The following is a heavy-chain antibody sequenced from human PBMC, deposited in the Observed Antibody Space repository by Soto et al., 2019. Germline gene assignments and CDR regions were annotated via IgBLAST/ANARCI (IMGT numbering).Heavy chain of an antibody. Sequence: GGSLRLSCSASGFTFSSYAMHWVRQAPGKGLEYVSAISSNGGSTYYADSVKGRFTISRDNSKNTLYLQMSSLRAEDTAVYYCVKEDIVVVPAAWVVDYYYGMDVWGQGTTVTVSS. D-gene: IGHD2-2*01. CDR3: VKEDIVVVPAAWVVDYYYGMDV. V-gene: IGHV3-64D*08. J-gene: IGHJ6*02. CDR2: ISSNGGST. CDR1: GFTFSSYA.